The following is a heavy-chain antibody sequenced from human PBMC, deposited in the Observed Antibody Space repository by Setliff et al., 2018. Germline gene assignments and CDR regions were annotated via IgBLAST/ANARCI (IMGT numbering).Heavy chain of an antibody. Sequence: GGSLRLSCAASGFTFSSYAMSWVRQAPGKGLEWVSYISSSSSTIYYADSVKGRFTISRDNAKNSLYLQMNSLRAEDTAVYYCARDPHFDSWGQGTLVTVSS. CDR1: GFTFSSYA. J-gene: IGHJ4*02. CDR3: ARDPHFDS. V-gene: IGHV3-48*01. CDR2: ISSSSSTI.